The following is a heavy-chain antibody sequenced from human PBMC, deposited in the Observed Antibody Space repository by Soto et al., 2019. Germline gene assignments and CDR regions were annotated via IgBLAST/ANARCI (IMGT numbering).Heavy chain of an antibody. CDR2: IYPGDSDT. D-gene: IGHD1-7*01. V-gene: IGHV5-51*01. CDR3: ARGDWNYPHYYYGMDV. J-gene: IGHJ6*02. CDR1: GYSFTSYW. Sequence: GESLKISCKCSGYSFTSYWIGWVRQMPGKGLEWMGIIYPGDSDTRYSPSFQGQVTISADKSISTAYLQWSSLKASDTAMYYCARGDWNYPHYYYGMDVWGQGTTVTVSS.